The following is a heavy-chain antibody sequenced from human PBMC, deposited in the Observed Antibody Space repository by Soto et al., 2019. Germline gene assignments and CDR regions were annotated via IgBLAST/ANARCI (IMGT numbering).Heavy chain of an antibody. Sequence: QMQLVESGGGVVKPGRSLRLSCVASGFSFSNHGMHWVRQAPGKGLEWVAVISYDGSNKDYVESVKGRFTISRDNSKNTLYLQINSLRVEDTAVFYCARNSRATVAGAPDYWGQGTLVTVSS. V-gene: IGHV3-30*03. D-gene: IGHD6-19*01. CDR2: ISYDGSNK. CDR1: GFSFSNHG. CDR3: ARNSRATVAGAPDY. J-gene: IGHJ4*02.